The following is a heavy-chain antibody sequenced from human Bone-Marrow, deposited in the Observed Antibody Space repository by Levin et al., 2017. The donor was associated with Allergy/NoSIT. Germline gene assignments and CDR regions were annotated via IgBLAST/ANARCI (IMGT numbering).Heavy chain of an antibody. J-gene: IGHJ1*01. CDR1: GFSFSTYT. V-gene: IGHV3-21*01. CDR3: ASAPYLEYFHH. CDR2: ISSSSKYI. Sequence: PGGSLRLSCEGSGFSFSTYTLNWVRQPPGKGLEWVSSISSSSKYIYYADSVKGRFTISRDNVKSSLSLQMNDLRADDTAIYYCASAPYLEYFHHWGQGTLVAVSS.